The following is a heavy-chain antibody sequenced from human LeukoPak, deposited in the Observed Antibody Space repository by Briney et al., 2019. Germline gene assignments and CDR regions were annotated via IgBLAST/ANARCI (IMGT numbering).Heavy chain of an antibody. CDR2: IYYSGST. D-gene: IGHD2-21*01. CDR3: ARGRVAEFDP. J-gene: IGHJ5*02. Sequence: PSQTLSLTCTVSGGSISSGSYYWSWIRQPPGKGLEWIGYIYYSGSTNYNPSLKSRVTISVDTSKNQFSLKLSSVTAADTAVYYCARGRVAEFDPWGQGTLVTVSS. V-gene: IGHV4-61*01. CDR1: GGSISSGSYY.